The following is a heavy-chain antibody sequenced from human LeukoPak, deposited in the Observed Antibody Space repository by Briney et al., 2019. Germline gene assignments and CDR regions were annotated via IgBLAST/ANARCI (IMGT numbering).Heavy chain of an antibody. CDR2: IYYSGST. Sequence: SETLSLTYTVSGGSISTYYWTWIRQPRGKGLEWIGYIYYSGSTNYNPSLKSRVTISVDTSKNQFSLKLSSVTAADTAVYYCARGGEAATADWGRGILVTVSS. J-gene: IGHJ4*01. V-gene: IGHV4-59*01. CDR1: GGSISTYY. CDR3: ARGGEAATAD. D-gene: IGHD6-13*01.